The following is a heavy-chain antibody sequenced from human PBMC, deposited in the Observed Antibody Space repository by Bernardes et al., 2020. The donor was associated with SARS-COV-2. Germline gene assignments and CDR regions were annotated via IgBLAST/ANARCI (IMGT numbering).Heavy chain of an antibody. CDR1: VA. J-gene: IGHJ6*02. V-gene: IGHV2-5*02. CDR2: IYSDDDK. CDR3: ERDKSERHILAAGTDFYSGMDV. Sequence: VAFGWTRHPPGKALDLLALIYSDDDKLYNPSLKSRLTISRDNDNNAVFLQMNSLGAEETAVYYCERDKSERHILAAGTDFYSGMDVWGQGTTVTVSS. D-gene: IGHD6-13*01.